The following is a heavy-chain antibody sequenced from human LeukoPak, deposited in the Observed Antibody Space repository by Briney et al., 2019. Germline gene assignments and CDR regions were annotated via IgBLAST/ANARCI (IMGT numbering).Heavy chain of an antibody. CDR1: GFTFSSYA. J-gene: IGHJ4*02. CDR2: ISGSGGST. V-gene: IGHV3-23*01. Sequence: PGRSLRLSCAASGFTFSSYAMSWVRQAPGKGLEWVSAISGSGGSTYYADSVKGRFTISRDNSKNTLYLQMNSLRAEDTAVYYCAKDKAYYYGSGSSYYFDYWGQGTLVTVSS. D-gene: IGHD3-10*01. CDR3: AKDKAYYYGSGSSYYFDY.